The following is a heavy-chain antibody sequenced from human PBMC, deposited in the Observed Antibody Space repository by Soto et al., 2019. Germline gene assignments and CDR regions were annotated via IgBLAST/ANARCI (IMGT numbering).Heavy chain of an antibody. V-gene: IGHV3-21*01. D-gene: IGHD6-19*01. J-gene: IGHJ4*02. CDR1: GFTFSSYS. CDR3: ARDPIAVAGAFDY. CDR2: ISSSSSYI. Sequence: GGSLRLSCAASGFTFSSYSMNWVRQAPGKGLEWVSSISSSSSYIYYADSVKGRFTISRDNAKNSLYLQMNSLRAEDTAVYYWARDPIAVAGAFDYWGQGTRVTVSS.